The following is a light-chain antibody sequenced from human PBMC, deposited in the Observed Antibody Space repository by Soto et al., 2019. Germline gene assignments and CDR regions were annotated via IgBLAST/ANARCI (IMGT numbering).Light chain of an antibody. CDR1: QSISSY. CDR3: QQSYSTPYT. CDR2: AAS. J-gene: IGKJ2*01. Sequence: DIQMTQSPSSLSASVGDRVTITCRTSQSISSYLNLYQQKPGKAPKFLIYAASSLQSGVPSRFSGSGSGTDFTLTISSLQPEDFATYYCQQSYSTPYTFGQGTKLEIK. V-gene: IGKV1-39*01.